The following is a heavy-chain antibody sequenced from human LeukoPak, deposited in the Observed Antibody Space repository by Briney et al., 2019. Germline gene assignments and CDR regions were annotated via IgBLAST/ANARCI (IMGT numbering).Heavy chain of an antibody. J-gene: IGHJ4*02. Sequence: ASVRVSCKASAYPFTGYYLHWVRQAPGQGLEWMGWINPNSGFTNYAQKFQGRVTMTRDTSISTAYMELSRLRSDDTAVYYCARLADCSSSSCRPFDYWGQGTLVTVSS. CDR2: INPNSGFT. CDR1: AYPFTGYY. CDR3: ARLADCSSSSCRPFDY. D-gene: IGHD2-2*01. V-gene: IGHV1-2*02.